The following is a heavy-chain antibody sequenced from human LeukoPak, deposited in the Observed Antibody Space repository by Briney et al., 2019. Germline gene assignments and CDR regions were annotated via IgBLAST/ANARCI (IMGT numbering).Heavy chain of an antibody. CDR2: ISSSSSYI. CDR1: GFTFSSYS. Sequence: GGSLRLSCAASGFTFSSYSMNWVRQAPGEGLEWVSSISSSSSYIYYADSVKGRFTISRDNAKNSLYLQMNSLRAEDTAVYYCARDLIRRYSYGLFDYWGQGTLVTVSS. D-gene: IGHD5-18*01. J-gene: IGHJ4*02. V-gene: IGHV3-21*01. CDR3: ARDLIRRYSYGLFDY.